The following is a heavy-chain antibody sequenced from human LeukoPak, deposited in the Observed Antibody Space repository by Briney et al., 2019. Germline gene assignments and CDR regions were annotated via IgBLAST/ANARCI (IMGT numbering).Heavy chain of an antibody. Sequence: SETLSLTCTVSGGSISSSSYYWGWIRQPPGKVLEWIGSIYYSGSTYYNPSLKSRVTISVDTSKNQFSLKLSSVTAADTAVYYCAAQYSSGWYSHFDYWGQGTLVTVSS. CDR1: GGSISSSSYY. V-gene: IGHV4-39*01. CDR2: IYYSGST. J-gene: IGHJ4*02. D-gene: IGHD6-19*01. CDR3: AAQYSSGWYSHFDY.